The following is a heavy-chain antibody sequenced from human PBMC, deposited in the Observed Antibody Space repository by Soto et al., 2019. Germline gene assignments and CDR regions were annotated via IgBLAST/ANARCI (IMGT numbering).Heavy chain of an antibody. CDR1: GFTFDDDA. CDR3: AKDRGHEFWSGYYNY. CDR2: ISWNSGSI. D-gene: IGHD3-3*01. V-gene: IGHV3-9*01. J-gene: IGHJ4*02. Sequence: EVQLVESGGGLVQPGRSLRLSCAASGFTFDDDALHWVRQAPGTSLVWVSGISWNSGSIGYADSVKGRFTISRDHAKNSLYLHMNSMTAEDTALYYCAKDRGHEFWSGYYNYWGQGTLVTVSS.